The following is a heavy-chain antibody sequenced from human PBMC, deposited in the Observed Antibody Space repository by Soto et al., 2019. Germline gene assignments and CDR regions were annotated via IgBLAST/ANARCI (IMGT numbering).Heavy chain of an antibody. CDR1: GGSVSSGSYY. CDR3: ARDRDYYDSSGYYWYYYGIDV. V-gene: IGHV4-61*01. J-gene: IGHJ6*02. D-gene: IGHD3-22*01. CDR2: IYYSGST. Sequence: SETLSLTCTVSGGSVSSGSYYWSWIRQPPGKGLEWIGYIYYSGSTNYNPSLKSRVTISVDTSKNQFSLKLSSVTAADTAVYYCARDRDYYDSSGYYWYYYGIDVWGQGTTVTVYS.